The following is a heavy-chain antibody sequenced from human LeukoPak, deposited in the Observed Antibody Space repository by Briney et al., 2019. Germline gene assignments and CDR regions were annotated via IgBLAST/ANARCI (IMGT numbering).Heavy chain of an antibody. CDR1: GFTFSSYS. J-gene: IGHJ4*02. D-gene: IGHD6-13*01. V-gene: IGHV3-21*01. CDR3: ARVSGIAAASRVY. Sequence: PGGSLRLSCAASGFTFSSYSMNWVRQAPGKGLEWVSSISSSSSYIYYADSVKGRFTISRDNAKNSLYLQMNSLRAEDTAVYYCARVSGIAAASRVYWGQGTLVTVSS. CDR2: ISSSSSYI.